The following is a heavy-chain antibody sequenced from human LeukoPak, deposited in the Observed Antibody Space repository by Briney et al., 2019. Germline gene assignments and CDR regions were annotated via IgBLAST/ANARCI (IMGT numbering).Heavy chain of an antibody. J-gene: IGHJ3*02. D-gene: IGHD3-10*01. CDR3: ASASGGGDVFDI. V-gene: IGHV4-39*07. Sequence: PSETLSLTCTVSGGSISSSSYYWGWIGQPPGKGLEWIGSIYYSGSPYYNSSLKSRVTISVDTLKNQFSLKLSSVTAADTAVYYCASASGGGDVFDIWGQGTIVTVSS. CDR2: IYYSGSP. CDR1: GGSISSSSYY.